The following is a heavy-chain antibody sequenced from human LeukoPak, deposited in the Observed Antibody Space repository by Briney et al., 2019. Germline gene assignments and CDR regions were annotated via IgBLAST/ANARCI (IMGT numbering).Heavy chain of an antibody. CDR2: ISSGGNT. Sequence: GGSLRLSCAASGFTVSRNYMSWVRQAPGKGLEWVSVISSGGNTYYTDSVRGRFTISRDNSKNTLYLQMSSLRVEDTAVYYCARNDRGAFDIWGQGTMVTVSS. D-gene: IGHD3-22*01. J-gene: IGHJ3*02. CDR1: GFTVSRNY. CDR3: ARNDRGAFDI. V-gene: IGHV3-53*01.